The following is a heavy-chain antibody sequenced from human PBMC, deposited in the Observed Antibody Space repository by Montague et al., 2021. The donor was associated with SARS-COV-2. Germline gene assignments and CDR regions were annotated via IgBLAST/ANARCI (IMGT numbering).Heavy chain of an antibody. D-gene: IGHD2-2*01. V-gene: IGHV4-34*01. J-gene: IGHJ3*01. CDR1: GGSFSVYY. CDR2: INHSGTA. CDR3: AKEREVVRAARTLVAFDL. Sequence: SETLSLTCAVYGGSFSVYYWSWLRQSPRSGLEWLAEINHSGTANYNPSLKSRVSISVDTSKNQFTLKWTSVTAADTAMYYCAKEREVVRAARTLVAFDLWGQGTMVTVSS.